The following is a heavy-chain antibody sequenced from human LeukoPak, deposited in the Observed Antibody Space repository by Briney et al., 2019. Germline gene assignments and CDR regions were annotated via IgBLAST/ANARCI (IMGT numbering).Heavy chain of an antibody. Sequence: SETLSLTCTVSGGSISSISYYWGWIRQPPGKGLEWIGSIYYSGSIYYNPSLKSRVPIHVDTSKHQLSLKLRSVTAADTAVYYCARAMEIVVVVGHWFDPWGQGTLVTVSS. CDR2: IYYSGSI. D-gene: IGHD2-15*01. CDR1: GGSISSISYY. J-gene: IGHJ5*02. CDR3: ARAMEIVVVVGHWFDP. V-gene: IGHV4-39*01.